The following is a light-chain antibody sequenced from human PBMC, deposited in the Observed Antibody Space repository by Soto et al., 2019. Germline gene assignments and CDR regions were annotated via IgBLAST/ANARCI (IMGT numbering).Light chain of an antibody. CDR1: QSISSW. CDR3: QQYNPYTWT. Sequence: DIQMTQSPSTLSASVGDRVTITCRASQSISSWLAWYQQKPGKAPKLLIYDASSLESGVPSRFSGSGSGTEFTLTISSLQPDDFATYYCQQYNPYTWTFGQGTKVEI. V-gene: IGKV1-5*01. CDR2: DAS. J-gene: IGKJ1*01.